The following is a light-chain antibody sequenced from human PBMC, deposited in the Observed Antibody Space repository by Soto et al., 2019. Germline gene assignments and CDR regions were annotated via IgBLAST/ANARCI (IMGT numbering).Light chain of an antibody. J-gene: IGKJ4*01. CDR2: DAS. CDR3: QQRTNWPLT. Sequence: EIVLTQSPATLSLSPGEGATLSCRASQSVNKYLAWYHQKPGQAPRLLIYDASKRATGIPARFSGSGSGTDFTLTISSLEPEDFAVYYCQQRTNWPLTFGGGTKVDIK. CDR1: QSVNKY. V-gene: IGKV3-11*01.